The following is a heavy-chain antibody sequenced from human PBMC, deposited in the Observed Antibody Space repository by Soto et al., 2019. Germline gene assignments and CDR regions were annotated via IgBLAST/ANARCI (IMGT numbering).Heavy chain of an antibody. J-gene: IGHJ6*02. Sequence: QVQLQESGPGLVKPSGTLSLTCAVSGGSISSSNWWSWVRQPPGKGLEWIGEIYHSGSTNYNPSLRRRVTISVDKSKSQFSLKLSSVTAADTAVYYCARVGRYGSGSYLPNYYYYGMDVWGQGTTVTVSS. CDR1: GGSISSSNW. CDR3: ARVGRYGSGSYLPNYYYYGMDV. V-gene: IGHV4-4*02. CDR2: IYHSGST. D-gene: IGHD3-10*01.